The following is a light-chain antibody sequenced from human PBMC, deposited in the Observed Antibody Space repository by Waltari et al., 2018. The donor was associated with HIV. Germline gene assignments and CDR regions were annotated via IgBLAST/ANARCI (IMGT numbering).Light chain of an antibody. CDR1: SSDVGDYKL. CDR3: LSYAGQSIVF. Sequence: QSALTQPASVSGSPGQSITISCTGTSSDVGDYKLVSWYQQHPGKAPKLMIYEASKRPSGVPTRFSGSKSGNTASLTISGLQTEDEGEYFCLSYAGQSIVFFGGGTKLTVL. CDR2: EAS. J-gene: IGLJ2*01. V-gene: IGLV2-23*01.